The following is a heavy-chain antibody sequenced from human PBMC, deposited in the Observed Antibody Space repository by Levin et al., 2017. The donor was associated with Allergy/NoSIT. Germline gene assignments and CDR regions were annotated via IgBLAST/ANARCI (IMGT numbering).Heavy chain of an antibody. Sequence: RASVKVSCKASGYTFTGYYLHWVRQAPGQGLEWMGWINTNSGGTNYAQKFQGRVTMTRDTSISTVYMELSRLRSDDTAVYYCARLITIFGVPKGFDYWGQGTLVTVSS. J-gene: IGHJ4*02. CDR2: INTNSGGT. V-gene: IGHV1-2*02. CDR1: GYTFTGYY. CDR3: ARLITIFGVPKGFDY. D-gene: IGHD3-3*01.